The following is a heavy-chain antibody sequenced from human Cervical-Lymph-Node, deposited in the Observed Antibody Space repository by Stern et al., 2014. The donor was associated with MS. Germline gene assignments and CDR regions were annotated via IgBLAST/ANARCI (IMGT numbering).Heavy chain of an antibody. V-gene: IGHV4-39*01. D-gene: IGHD3-22*01. J-gene: IGHJ5*02. CDR3: ARWAYSSGWYNWFDP. CDR2: IYYSGST. Sequence: QVQLVESGPGLVKPSETLSLTCTVSGGSISSSSYYWGWIRQPPGKGLEWLGSIYYSGSTHYNPPLKSRFTISVDTSKTQFSLKLSSVTAADTAVYYCARWAYSSGWYNWFDPWGQGTLVTVSS. CDR1: GGSISSSSYY.